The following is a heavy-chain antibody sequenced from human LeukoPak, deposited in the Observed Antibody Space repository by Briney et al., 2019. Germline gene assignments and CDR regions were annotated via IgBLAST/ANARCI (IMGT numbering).Heavy chain of an antibody. J-gene: IGHJ4*02. V-gene: IGHV1-69*05. Sequence: SLKVSCTASGGTFSSYAISWVRQAPGQGLEWMGGIIPICGTANYAQKFQGRVTITTDESTSTAYMELSSLRSEDTAVYYCARDDVDTAMVAVRGVYWGQGTLVTVSS. D-gene: IGHD5-18*01. CDR2: IIPICGTA. CDR1: GGTFSSYA. CDR3: ARDDVDTAMVAVRGVY.